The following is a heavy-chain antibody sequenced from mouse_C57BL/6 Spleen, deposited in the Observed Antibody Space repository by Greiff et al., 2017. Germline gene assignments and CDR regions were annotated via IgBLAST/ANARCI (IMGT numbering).Heavy chain of an antibody. CDR1: GYTFTDYY. V-gene: IGHV1-26*01. Sequence: EVQLQQSGPELVKPGASVKISCKASGYTFTDYYMNWVKQSHGKSLEWIGDINPNNGGTSYNQKFKGKATLTVDKSSSTAYMELRSLTSEDSAVYYCARFGYGNPCWYFDVWGTGTTVTVSS. D-gene: IGHD2-1*01. J-gene: IGHJ1*03. CDR3: ARFGYGNPCWYFDV. CDR2: INPNNGGT.